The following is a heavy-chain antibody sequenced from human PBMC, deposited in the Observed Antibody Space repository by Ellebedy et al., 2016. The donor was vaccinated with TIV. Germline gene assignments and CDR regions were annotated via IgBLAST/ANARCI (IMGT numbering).Heavy chain of an antibody. D-gene: IGHD5-18*01. J-gene: IGHJ4*02. CDR2: ISYDGSNK. Sequence: GESLKISCAASGFTFSSYAMHWVCQAPGKGLEWVAVISYDGSNKYYADSVKGRFTIYRDNSKNTLYLQMNSMRAEDTAVYYCATRTPSYGYNYWGQGTLVTVSS. CDR1: GFTFSSYA. V-gene: IGHV3-30-3*01. CDR3: ATRTPSYGYNY.